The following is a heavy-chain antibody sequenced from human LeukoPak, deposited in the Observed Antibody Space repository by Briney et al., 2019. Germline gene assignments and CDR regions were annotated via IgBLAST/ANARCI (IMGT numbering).Heavy chain of an antibody. CDR1: GFSFNTYW. V-gene: IGHV3-7*03. CDR2: LKEDGNEK. Sequence: PGGSLRLSCTASGFSFNTYWMHWVRQAPGKGLEWVANLKEDGNEKYYVDSVKGRFIISRDNAKNSLYLQMNSLRVEDTAIYYCARGIPFGGYWGQGTQVTVSP. CDR3: ARGIPFGGY. D-gene: IGHD3-16*01. J-gene: IGHJ4*02.